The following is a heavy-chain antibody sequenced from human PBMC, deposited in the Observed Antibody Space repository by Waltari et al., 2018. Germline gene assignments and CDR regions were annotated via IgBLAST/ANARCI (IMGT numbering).Heavy chain of an antibody. J-gene: IGHJ4*02. CDR3: AHRPWWLRGRVGFDY. D-gene: IGHD5-12*01. CDR1: GFSLSTSGVG. CDR2: IFWDDDK. Sequence: QITLKESGPTLVKPTQTLTLTCTFSGFSLSTSGVGVGWIRQPPGKALEWLALIFWDDDKHYSPSLKTRLTITKDPSKNQVVLTMTNMDPVDTATYYCAHRPWWLRGRVGFDYWGQGTLVTVSS. V-gene: IGHV2-5*02.